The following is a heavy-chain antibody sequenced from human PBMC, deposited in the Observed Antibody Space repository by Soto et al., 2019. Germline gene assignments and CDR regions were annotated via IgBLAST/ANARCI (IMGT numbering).Heavy chain of an antibody. CDR2: IYADGTT. Sequence: EVQQVETGGGLIQPGGSLSLSCAASGFAVSNSYTSWVRQAPGKGLEWVSVIYADGTTHSADSVRGRFTISRDSSRNTVYLRMNNLRAEDTAVYYCARDWNGDSVIEHWGQGTLVTVSS. V-gene: IGHV3-53*02. J-gene: IGHJ1*01. CDR3: ARDWNGDSVIEH. CDR1: GFAVSNSY. D-gene: IGHD4-17*01.